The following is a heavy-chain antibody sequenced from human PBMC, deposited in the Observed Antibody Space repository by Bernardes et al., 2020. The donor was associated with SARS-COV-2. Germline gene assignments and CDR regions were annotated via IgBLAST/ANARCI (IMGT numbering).Heavy chain of an antibody. D-gene: IGHD2-15*01. CDR3: ARGVGVGDFDY. CDR2: IYHSGST. V-gene: IGHV4-30-2*01. CDR1: GGSISSGGYS. J-gene: IGHJ4*02. Sequence: SEPLSLTCAVSGGSISSGGYSWSWLLQPPGKGLEWIGYIYHSGSTYYNPSLKSRVTISVDRSKNQFSLKLSSVTAADTAVYYCARGVGVGDFDYWGQGTLVTVSS.